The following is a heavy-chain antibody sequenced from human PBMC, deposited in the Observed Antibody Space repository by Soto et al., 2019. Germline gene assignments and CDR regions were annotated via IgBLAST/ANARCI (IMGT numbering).Heavy chain of an antibody. J-gene: IGHJ1*01. Sequence: QVQLVQSGTEVKKPGASVKVSCQASGYSISAYYIHWVRQAPGQGLEWMGWIDPKNGGTVSAQKFQGRLTMTRDTSISTVYMDLSGLTSDDTALYYCGRDDYGIFPYWCQGSLVTVSS. D-gene: IGHD3-10*01. CDR3: GRDDYGIFPY. CDR1: GYSISAYY. V-gene: IGHV1-2*02. CDR2: IDPKNGGT.